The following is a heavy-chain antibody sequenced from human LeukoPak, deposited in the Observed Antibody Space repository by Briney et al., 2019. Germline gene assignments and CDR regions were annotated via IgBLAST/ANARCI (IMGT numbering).Heavy chain of an antibody. Sequence: GGSLRLSCAASGFTFSSYSMNWVRQAPGKGLEWVSYISSSSSTIYYADSVKGRFTISRDNAKNSLYLRMNSLRAEDTAVYYCARNRHCSSTSCYATTMDVWGQGTTVTVSS. CDR3: ARNRHCSSTSCYATTMDV. V-gene: IGHV3-48*01. D-gene: IGHD2-2*01. CDR2: ISSSSSTI. J-gene: IGHJ6*02. CDR1: GFTFSSYS.